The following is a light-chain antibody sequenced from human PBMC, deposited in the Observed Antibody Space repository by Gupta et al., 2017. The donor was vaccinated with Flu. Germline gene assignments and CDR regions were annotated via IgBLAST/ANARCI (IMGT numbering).Light chain of an antibody. J-gene: IGKJ1*01. CDR1: QSVSTN. CDR3: QQYKNWPRWT. V-gene: IGKV3-15*01. CDR2: NAS. Sequence: VMTQSPATLSVSPGGSANVSCRAGQSVSTNLAWYQQKSGQAPRLLIYNASTRATGISAKFSGTGSGTEFTLTISSLESEDFAVYYCQQYKNWPRWTFGQGTKVEI.